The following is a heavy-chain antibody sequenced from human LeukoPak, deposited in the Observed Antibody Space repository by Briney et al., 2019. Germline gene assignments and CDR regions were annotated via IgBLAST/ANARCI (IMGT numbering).Heavy chain of an antibody. CDR3: ARTPGYCSGTSCYIGY. CDR1: GGSISSGDSS. V-gene: IGHV4-30-4*01. D-gene: IGHD2-2*02. CDR2: VYSSGDT. J-gene: IGHJ4*02. Sequence: SETLSLTCTVSGGSISSGDSSWSWIRQPPGKGLEWIGYVYSSGDTYYNPSLKSRVTISVDTSKNQSSLRLSSVTAADTAVYYCARTPGYCSGTSCYIGYWGQGTLVTVSS.